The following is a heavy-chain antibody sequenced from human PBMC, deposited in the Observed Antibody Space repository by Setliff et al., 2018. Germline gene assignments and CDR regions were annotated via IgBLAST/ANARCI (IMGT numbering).Heavy chain of an antibody. J-gene: IGHJ4*02. CDR2: IYHSGYT. D-gene: IGHD6-13*01. V-gene: IGHV4-38-2*02. Sequence: SETLSLTCTVSGYSISSGYYWGWIRQPPGKGLEWIGSIYHSGYTYYNPSLKSRVTISVDTSKNQFPLKLSSVTAADTAVYYCTSQLATVYFDYWGQGTLVTVSS. CDR1: GYSISSGYY. CDR3: TSQLATVYFDY.